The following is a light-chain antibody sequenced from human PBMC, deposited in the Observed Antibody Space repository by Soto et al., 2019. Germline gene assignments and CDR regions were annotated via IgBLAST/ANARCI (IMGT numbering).Light chain of an antibody. CDR1: QSVSSNY. CDR3: QQYRNSHPTT. Sequence: VLTQYPGTLLSSPGERATLSCRASQSVSSNYLAWYQQRPGQAPRLLIYGACSRATGIPDRFSGSGSGTDFTLTISRLEPEDFAVYYCQQYRNSHPTTFGQGTKVDIK. CDR2: GAC. J-gene: IGKJ1*01. V-gene: IGKV3-20*01.